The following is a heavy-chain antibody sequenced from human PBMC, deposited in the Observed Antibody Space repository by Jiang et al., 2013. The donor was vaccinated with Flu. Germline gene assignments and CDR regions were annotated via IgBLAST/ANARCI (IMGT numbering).Heavy chain of an antibody. D-gene: IGHD3-22*01. CDR3: ARGRYYYDSSYYRAGAAWYFDL. Sequence: VLLKPSETLSLTCAVYGGSFSDFYWSWIRQPPGKGLEWIGEINHSGSTNFNPSLKSRATISVDPSKNQFSLKLASVTDTAVYYCARGRYYYDSSYYRAGAAWYFDLWGRGTLVTVSS. CDR1: GGSFSDFY. V-gene: IGHV4-34*01. J-gene: IGHJ2*01. CDR2: INHSGST.